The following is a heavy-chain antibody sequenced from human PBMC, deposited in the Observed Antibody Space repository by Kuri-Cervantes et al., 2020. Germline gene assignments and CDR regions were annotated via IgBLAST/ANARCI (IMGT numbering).Heavy chain of an antibody. CDR3: ARLSWGEVFFDY. Sequence: GGSLRLSCAASGFTFSSYAMHWVRQAPGKGLEWVAVISYDGSNKYYADSVKGRFTISRDNSKNTLYLQMNSLRAEDTAVYYCARLSWGEVFFDYWGQGTLVTVSS. CDR2: ISYDGSNK. CDR1: GFTFSSYA. J-gene: IGHJ4*02. V-gene: IGHV3-30-3*01. D-gene: IGHD7-27*01.